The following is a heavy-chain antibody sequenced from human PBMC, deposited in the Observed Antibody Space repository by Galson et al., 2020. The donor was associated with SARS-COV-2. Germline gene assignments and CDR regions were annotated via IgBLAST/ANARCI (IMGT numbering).Heavy chain of an antibody. V-gene: IGHV4-31*03. J-gene: IGHJ6*02. CDR3: ARPPMVYASGCMDV. CDR1: GGSISSGGYY. Sequence: SETLSLTCTVSGGSISSGGYYWSWIRPHPGKGLEWIGYIYYSGSTYYTPSLKIRVTISVDTSKNQFSLKLSSVTAADTAVYYCARPPMVYASGCMDVWGQGTTVTVSS. CDR2: IYYSGST. D-gene: IGHD2-8*01.